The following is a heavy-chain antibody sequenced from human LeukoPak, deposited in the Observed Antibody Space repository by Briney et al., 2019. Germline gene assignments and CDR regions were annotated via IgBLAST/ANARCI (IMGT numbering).Heavy chain of an antibody. CDR2: IWYDGSNK. D-gene: IGHD3-10*01. CDR3: ARDTDYYGSGSPPDY. CDR1: GFTFSSYA. Sequence: PGGSLRLSCAASGFTFSSYAMHWVRQAPGKGLEWVAVIWYDGSNKYYADSVKGRFTISRDNSKNTLYLQMNSLRAEDTAVYYCARDTDYYGSGSPPDYWGQGTLVTVSS. V-gene: IGHV3-33*08. J-gene: IGHJ4*02.